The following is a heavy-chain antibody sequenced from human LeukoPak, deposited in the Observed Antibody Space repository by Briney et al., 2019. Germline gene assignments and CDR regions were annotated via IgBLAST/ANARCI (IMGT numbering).Heavy chain of an antibody. CDR1: GFTFSSYS. CDR3: ARHRTASDY. CDR2: ISSSSSYI. V-gene: IGHV3-21*01. Sequence: GGSLRLSCAASGFTFSSYSMNWVRQAPGKGLEWVSSISSSSSYIYHADSVKGRFTFSRDNAKNSLYLQMNSLRAEDTAVYYCARHRTASDYWGQGTLVTVSS. D-gene: IGHD3-16*02. J-gene: IGHJ4*02.